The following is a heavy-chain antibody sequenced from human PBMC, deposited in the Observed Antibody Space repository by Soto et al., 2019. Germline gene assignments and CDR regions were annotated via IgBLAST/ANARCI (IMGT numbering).Heavy chain of an antibody. CDR3: VIDDARVGIDT. Sequence: QPGGSLRLSCAASGVTFGSYWMHWVRQAPEKGLMWVSHINSDGSSTTYADSVKGRFTISRDNAKNTLFLQMNSLRADDTAVYYCVIDDARVGIDTWCLGTLVTVVS. CDR2: INSDGSST. V-gene: IGHV3-74*01. D-gene: IGHD1-26*01. CDR1: GVTFGSYW. J-gene: IGHJ4*02.